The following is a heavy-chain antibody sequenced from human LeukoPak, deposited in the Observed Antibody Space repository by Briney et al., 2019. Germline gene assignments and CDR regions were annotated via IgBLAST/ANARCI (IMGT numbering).Heavy chain of an antibody. CDR2: ISGYNGNT. V-gene: IGHV1-18*01. CDR3: ARDSLYYGSGSYLGFDP. Sequence: GASVKVSCKASGYTFTRYGISWVRQAPGQGLEWMGWISGYNGNTNYAEKLQGRVTMTTDTSTSTVYMELRSLRSDDTAVYYCARDSLYYGSGSYLGFDPWGRGTLVTVSS. J-gene: IGHJ5*02. CDR1: GYTFTRYG. D-gene: IGHD3-10*01.